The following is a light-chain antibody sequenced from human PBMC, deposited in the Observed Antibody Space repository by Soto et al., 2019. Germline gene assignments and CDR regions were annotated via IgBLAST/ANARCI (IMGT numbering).Light chain of an antibody. J-gene: IGLJ2*01. V-gene: IGLV2-8*01. Sequence: QSALTQPPSASGSPGQSGTISCTGTSSDVGGYNYVSWYQQHPGKAPKLMIYEVSKRPSGVPDRFSGSKSGNTASLTVSGLHAEDEADYYCSSYAGSNNFVFGGGTKLTVL. CDR2: EVS. CDR3: SSYAGSNNFV. CDR1: SSDVGGYNY.